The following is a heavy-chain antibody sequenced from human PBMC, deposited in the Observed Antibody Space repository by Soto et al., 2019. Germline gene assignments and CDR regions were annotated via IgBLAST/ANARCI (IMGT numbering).Heavy chain of an antibody. V-gene: IGHV3-49*03. Sequence: GGSLRLSCTASGFTFGDYAMSWFRQAPGKGLEWVGFIRSKAYGGTTEYAASVKGRFTISRDDSKSIAYLQMNSLKTEDTAVYYCTRAWEYSSSSDFEYWGQGTLVTVSS. CDR2: IRSKAYGGTT. CDR1: GFTFGDYA. D-gene: IGHD6-6*01. CDR3: TRAWEYSSSSDFEY. J-gene: IGHJ4*02.